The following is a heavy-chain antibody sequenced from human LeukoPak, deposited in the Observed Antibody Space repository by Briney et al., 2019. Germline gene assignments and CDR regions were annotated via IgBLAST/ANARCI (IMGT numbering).Heavy chain of an antibody. CDR2: ISGSGGTT. CDR3: AVLRIPMMVVVTETTNDY. Sequence: QSGRSLRLSCAASGFTFSSYAMHWVRQAPGKGLEWVSAISGSGGTTYYADSVKGRFTISRDNSKNTLYLQMNSLRAEDTAVYYCAVLRIPMMVVVTETTNDYWGQGTLVTVSS. V-gene: IGHV3-23*01. J-gene: IGHJ4*02. D-gene: IGHD3-22*01. CDR1: GFTFSSYA.